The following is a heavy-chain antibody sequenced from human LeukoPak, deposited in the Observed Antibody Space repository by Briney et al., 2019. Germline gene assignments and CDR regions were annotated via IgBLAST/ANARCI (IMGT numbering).Heavy chain of an antibody. CDR3: ARDLAGYSSGWLDY. Sequence: ASVKVSCKASGGTFSSYAISWVRQAPGQGLEWMGGIIPIFGTANYAQKFQGRVTITADKSTSTAYMELSSLRSEDTAVYYCARDLAGYSSGWLDYWGQGTLVTVSS. V-gene: IGHV1-69*06. CDR2: IIPIFGTA. CDR1: GGTFSSYA. J-gene: IGHJ4*02. D-gene: IGHD6-19*01.